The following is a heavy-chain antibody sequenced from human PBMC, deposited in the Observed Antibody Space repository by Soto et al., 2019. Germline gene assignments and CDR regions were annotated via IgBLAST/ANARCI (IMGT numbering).Heavy chain of an antibody. CDR1: GGSFSGYY. V-gene: IGHV4-34*01. D-gene: IGHD6-6*01. CDR3: ARVPQNRIAAPPYYNGMDF. Sequence: PSETLSLTCAVYGGSFSGYYWSWIRQPPGKGLEWIGEINHSGSINYNPSLKSGVKISVHTSKKEFSLNLSSVTAADTAVYYCARVPQNRIAAPPYYNGMDFWGQGPTVTGSS. CDR2: INHSGSI. J-gene: IGHJ6*02.